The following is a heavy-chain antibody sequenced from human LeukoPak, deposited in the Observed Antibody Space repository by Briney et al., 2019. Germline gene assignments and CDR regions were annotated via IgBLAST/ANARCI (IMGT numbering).Heavy chain of an antibody. CDR3: ARVVSGDYLSYYYYYYMDV. Sequence: ASVKVSCKASGYTFTGYYMHWVRQAPGQGLEWMGWINPNSGGTNYAQKFQGRVTMTRDTSISTAYMELSRLRSDDTAVYYCARVVSGDYLSYYYYYYMDVWGKGTTVTISS. V-gene: IGHV1-2*02. J-gene: IGHJ6*03. CDR1: GYTFTGYY. CDR2: INPNSGGT. D-gene: IGHD4-17*01.